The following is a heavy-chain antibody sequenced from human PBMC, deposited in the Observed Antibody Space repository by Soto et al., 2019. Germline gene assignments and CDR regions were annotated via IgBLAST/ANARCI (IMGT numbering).Heavy chain of an antibody. CDR2: ITTDKGKT. Sequence: ASVKVSCKTSGYTFTSFGISWVRQAPGQGLEWMGWITTDKGKTNYAQKFQGRVTMTTDTSTSTAYMELSSLRSEDTAVYYCARSIVVVTALDYWGQGTLVNVSS. CDR3: ARSIVVVTALDY. D-gene: IGHD2-21*02. V-gene: IGHV1-18*01. J-gene: IGHJ4*02. CDR1: GYTFTSFG.